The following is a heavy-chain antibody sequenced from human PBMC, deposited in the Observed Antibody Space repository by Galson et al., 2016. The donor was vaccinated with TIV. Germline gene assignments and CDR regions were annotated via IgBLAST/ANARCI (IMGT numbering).Heavy chain of an antibody. CDR2: IYDRGST. Sequence: SETLSLTCTVSGGSISSYYWSWIRQPAGKGLEWIGRIYDRGSTDYNPSLKSRVTMSVDTSKNQFSLKLTSMTAADTAVYYCARAENLNAPEFGCWGQGTQVTASS. V-gene: IGHV4-4*07. J-gene: IGHJ4*02. CDR3: ARAENLNAPEFGC. D-gene: IGHD1-1*01. CDR1: GGSISSYY.